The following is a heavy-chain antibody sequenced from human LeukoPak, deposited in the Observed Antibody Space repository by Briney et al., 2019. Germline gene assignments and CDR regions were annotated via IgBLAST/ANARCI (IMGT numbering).Heavy chain of an antibody. Sequence: ASVKVSCKASGYTFTVHYLHWVRQAPGQGLEWMGRINPNSGATNYAQKFQGRVTMTRDTSISTAYMELSRLRSDDTAVCYCARDSTVTTGIDYWGQGTLVTVSS. CDR1: GYTFTVHY. D-gene: IGHD4-17*01. CDR3: ARDSTVTTGIDY. J-gene: IGHJ4*02. V-gene: IGHV1-2*06. CDR2: INPNSGAT.